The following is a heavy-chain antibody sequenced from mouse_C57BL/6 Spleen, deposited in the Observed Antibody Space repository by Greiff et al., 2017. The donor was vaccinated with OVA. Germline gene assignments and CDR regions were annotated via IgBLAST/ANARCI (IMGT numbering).Heavy chain of an antibody. CDR2: IDPSDSYT. V-gene: IGHV1-50*01. Sequence: QVQLQQPGAELVKPGASVKLSCKASGYTFTSYWMQWVKQRPGQGLEWIGEIDPSDSYTNSNQKFKGKATLTVDTPSSTAYRQLSSLTSEDSAVYYCARGPVAYWGQGTLVTVSA. J-gene: IGHJ3*01. CDR3: ARGPVAY. CDR1: GYTFTSYW.